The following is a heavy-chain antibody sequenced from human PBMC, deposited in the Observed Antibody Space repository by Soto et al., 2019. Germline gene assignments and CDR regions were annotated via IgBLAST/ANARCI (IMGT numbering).Heavy chain of an antibody. CDR1: GYTFTSYG. V-gene: IGHV1-18*01. CDR2: ISAYNDNT. CDR3: ARPPGNYDFWSGLDY. D-gene: IGHD3-3*01. Sequence: ASVKVSCKASGYTFTSYGISWVRQAPGQGLEWMGWISAYNDNTNYAQKLQGRVTMTTDTSTSTAYMELRSLRSDDTAVYYCARPPGNYDFWSGLDYWGQGTLVTVSS. J-gene: IGHJ4*02.